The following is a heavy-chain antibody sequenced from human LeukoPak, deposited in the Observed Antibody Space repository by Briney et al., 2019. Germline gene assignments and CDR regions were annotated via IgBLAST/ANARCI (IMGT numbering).Heavy chain of an antibody. CDR2: ISSSASAI. D-gene: IGHD3-9*01. Sequence: GGSLRLSCAGSGYPFSSYEMNWVRQAPGKGLGWISYISSSASAIYYADSVKGRFTISRDNAKNTLFLQMNSLRDEDTAVYYCAGDMTGYRDSWGQGTLVTVSS. V-gene: IGHV3-48*03. CDR1: GYPFSSYE. J-gene: IGHJ5*01. CDR3: AGDMTGYRDS.